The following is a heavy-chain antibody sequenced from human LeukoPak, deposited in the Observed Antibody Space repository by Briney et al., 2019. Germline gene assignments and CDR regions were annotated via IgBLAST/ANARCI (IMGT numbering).Heavy chain of an antibody. Sequence: GASVKVSCKASGYTFTGYDMHWVRQDPGQGLEWMGRVYPNSGNTGYAQKFQGRVTITRNTSISTAYMELSSLRSEDTAVYYCARGVRVLRFLEWGDYYMDVWGKGTTVTVSS. CDR3: ARGVRVLRFLEWGDYYMDV. V-gene: IGHV1-8*03. CDR1: GYTFTGYD. J-gene: IGHJ6*03. D-gene: IGHD3-3*01. CDR2: VYPNSGNT.